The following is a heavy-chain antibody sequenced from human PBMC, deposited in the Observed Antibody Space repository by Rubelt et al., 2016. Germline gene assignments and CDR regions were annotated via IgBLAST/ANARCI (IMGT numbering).Heavy chain of an antibody. CDR3: ARDYRSSSGRTLDY. V-gene: IGHV3-69-1*01. CDR2: ITSGSAI. Sequence: VRQPPGKGLEWVSSITSGSAIYYADSVKGRFTISRDNAKNSLYLQVNSLRDEDTAVYYCARDYRSSSGRTLDYWGQGILVTVSS. J-gene: IGHJ4*02. D-gene: IGHD3-22*01.